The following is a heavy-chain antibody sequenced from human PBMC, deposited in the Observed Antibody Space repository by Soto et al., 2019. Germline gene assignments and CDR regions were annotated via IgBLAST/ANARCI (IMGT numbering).Heavy chain of an antibody. CDR1: EVNFRSYA. CDR2: ISGSGGST. Sequence: RLSSAASEVNFRSYAMSWIRQTTGKGLEWVSAISGSGGSTYYADSVKGRFTISRDNSKNTLYLQMNSLRAEDTAVYYCAKASPVNHYTAMALDYWGQGTLVTVSS. V-gene: IGHV3-23*01. J-gene: IGHJ4*02. D-gene: IGHD5-18*01. CDR3: AKASPVNHYTAMALDY.